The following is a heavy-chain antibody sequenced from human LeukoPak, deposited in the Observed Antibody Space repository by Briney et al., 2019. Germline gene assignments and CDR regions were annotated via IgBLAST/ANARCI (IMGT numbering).Heavy chain of an antibody. D-gene: IGHD6-13*01. V-gene: IGHV4-34*01. CDR1: GGSFSGFY. Sequence: SETLSLTCAVYGGSFSGFYWSWIRQPPGKGLEWIGEINHSGSTNYNPSLKSRVTISVDTSKNQFSLKLSSVTAADTAVYYCARGGRQQQLVLSFVDYWGQGTLVTVSS. CDR3: ARGGRQQQLVLSFVDY. CDR2: INHSGST. J-gene: IGHJ4*02.